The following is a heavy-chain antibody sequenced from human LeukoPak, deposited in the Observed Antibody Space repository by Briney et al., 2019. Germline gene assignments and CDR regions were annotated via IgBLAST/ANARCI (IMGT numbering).Heavy chain of an antibody. Sequence: SETLSLTCTVSGGFINSYYWSWIRQPAGKGLEWIGRVYTSGINNYNPSLKSRITMSVDTSKNQFSLKLTSVTAADTAVYYCARHNGFDRGYYYYMDVWGKGTTVTVSS. CDR2: VYTSGIN. CDR1: GGFINSYY. V-gene: IGHV4-4*07. J-gene: IGHJ6*03. CDR3: ARHNGFDRGYYYYMDV. D-gene: IGHD3-9*01.